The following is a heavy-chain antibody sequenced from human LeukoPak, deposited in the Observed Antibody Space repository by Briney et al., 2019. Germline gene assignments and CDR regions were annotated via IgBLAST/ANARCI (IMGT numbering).Heavy chain of an antibody. CDR3: ARDREIGAMAPDNWFDP. CDR2: IYTSGST. CDR1: GGSISSYY. J-gene: IGHJ5*02. Sequence: SETLSLTCTVSGGSISSYYWSWIRQPAGKGLEWIGRIYTSGSTNYNPSLKSRVTMSVDTSKNQFSLKLSSVTAADTAVYYCARDREIGAMAPDNWFDPWGQGTLVTVSS. V-gene: IGHV4-4*07. D-gene: IGHD5-18*01.